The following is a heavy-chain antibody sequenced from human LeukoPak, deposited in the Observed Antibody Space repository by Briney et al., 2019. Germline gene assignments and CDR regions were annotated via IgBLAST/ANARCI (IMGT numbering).Heavy chain of an antibody. CDR1: GDSIISNNW. Sequence: PSGTLSLTCAVSGDSIISNNWWSWVRQAPGKGLEWIGEIHHSGSTNNSPSLKSRVTMSVDKSKNHFFLRLASVIAADTAVYYCARVLNGAGGYYFGSWGQGSLVTVSS. J-gene: IGHJ4*02. D-gene: IGHD2-15*01. CDR3: ARVLNGAGGYYFGS. V-gene: IGHV4-4*02. CDR2: IHHSGST.